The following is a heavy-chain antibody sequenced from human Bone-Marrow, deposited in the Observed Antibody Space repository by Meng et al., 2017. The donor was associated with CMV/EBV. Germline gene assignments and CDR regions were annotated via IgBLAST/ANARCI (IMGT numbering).Heavy chain of an antibody. V-gene: IGHV3-30*02. J-gene: IGHJ1*01. CDR3: AKDFEVYDSSGYEYFQH. CDR2: IRYDGSNK. CDR1: GFTLSSYE. Sequence: GGSLRLSCAASGFTLSSYEVNWVRQAPGKGLEWVAFIRYDGSNKYYADSVKGRFTISRDNSKNTLYLQMNSLRAEDTAVYYCAKDFEVYDSSGYEYFQHWGQGTLVTVSS. D-gene: IGHD3-22*01.